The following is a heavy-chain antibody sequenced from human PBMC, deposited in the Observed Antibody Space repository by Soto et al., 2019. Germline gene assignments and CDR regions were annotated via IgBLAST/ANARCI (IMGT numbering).Heavy chain of an antibody. CDR3: ARDDRSGYSSAIDY. CDR2: INPSGGST. CDR1: GYTFTSYY. Sequence: GASVKVSCKASGYTFTSYYMHWVRQAPGQGLEWMGIINPSGGSTSYAQKFQGRVTMTRDTSTSTAYMELRSLRSDDTAVYYCARDDRSGYSSAIDYCGGGTLVTVSS. J-gene: IGHJ4*02. V-gene: IGHV1-46*01. D-gene: IGHD3-22*01.